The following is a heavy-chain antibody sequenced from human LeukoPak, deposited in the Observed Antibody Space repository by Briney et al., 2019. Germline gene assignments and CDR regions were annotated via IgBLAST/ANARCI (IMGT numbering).Heavy chain of an antibody. CDR1: GFTFTNYA. CDR2: ISGTSGAT. Sequence: GGSLRLSCAASGFTFTNYAMNWVRQAPGKGLEWVSGISGTSGATNYADSVKGRFTISRDISKNTLSLQMNSLRAEDTAVYYCAKPERRMSANFDYWGQGTLVTVSS. V-gene: IGHV3-23*01. J-gene: IGHJ4*02. D-gene: IGHD1-1*01. CDR3: AKPERRMSANFDY.